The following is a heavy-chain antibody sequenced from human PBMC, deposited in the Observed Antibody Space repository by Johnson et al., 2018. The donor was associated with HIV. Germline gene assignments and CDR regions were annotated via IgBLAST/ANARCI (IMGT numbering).Heavy chain of an antibody. CDR3: AISIPRPGWGDAFDI. Sequence: QMLLVESGGGVVQPGRSLRLSCAASGFTFSSYPMHWVRQAPGKGLEWVAIISYDGGSKYYADSVKGRFTVSRDNSKNTLYLQMNALRAEDTAVYYCAISIPRPGWGDAFDIWGQGTMVTVSS. CDR2: ISYDGGSK. D-gene: IGHD3-16*01. J-gene: IGHJ3*02. V-gene: IGHV3-30*14. CDR1: GFTFSSYP.